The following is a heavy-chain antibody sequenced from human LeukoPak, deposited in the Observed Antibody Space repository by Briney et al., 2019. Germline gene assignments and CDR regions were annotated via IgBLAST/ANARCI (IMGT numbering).Heavy chain of an antibody. D-gene: IGHD2-15*01. CDR2: ISYDGSNK. V-gene: IGHV3-30*18. Sequence: GGSLRLSCAISGFNVSRNYMAWVRQAPGKGLEWVAVISYDGSNKYYADSVKGRFTISGDNSKKTAYLQMNSLRAEDTAIYYCAKDGGWTFDIWGQGTMVTVSS. CDR1: GFNVSRNY. CDR3: AKDGGWTFDI. J-gene: IGHJ3*02.